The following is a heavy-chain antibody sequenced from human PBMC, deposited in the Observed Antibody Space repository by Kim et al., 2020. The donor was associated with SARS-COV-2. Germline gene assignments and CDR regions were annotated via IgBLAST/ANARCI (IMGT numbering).Heavy chain of an antibody. CDR1: GGSFSGYY. D-gene: IGHD6-19*01. Sequence: SETLSLTCAVYGGSFSGYYWSWIRQPPGKGLEWIGEINHSGSTNYNPSLKSRVTISVDTSKNQFSLKLSSVTAADTAVYYCARELRRHVLGGYSSGWYSSRNYYYGMDVWGQGTTVTVSS. V-gene: IGHV4-34*01. J-gene: IGHJ6*02. CDR2: INHSGST. CDR3: ARELRRHVLGGYSSGWYSSRNYYYGMDV.